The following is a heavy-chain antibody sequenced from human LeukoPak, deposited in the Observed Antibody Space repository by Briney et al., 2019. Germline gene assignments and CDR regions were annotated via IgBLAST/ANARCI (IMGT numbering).Heavy chain of an antibody. CDR2: IYPGDSDT. J-gene: IGHJ3*02. CDR3: ARHRSPLWLTFDAFDI. V-gene: IGHV5-51*01. Sequence: GESLKISCKGSGYSFTSYWIGWVRQMPGKGLEWMGIIYPGDSDTRYSPSFQGQVTISADKSISTAYLQWSSLKASDTAMYYCARHRSPLWLTFDAFDIWGQGTMVTVSS. CDR1: GYSFTSYW. D-gene: IGHD5-18*01.